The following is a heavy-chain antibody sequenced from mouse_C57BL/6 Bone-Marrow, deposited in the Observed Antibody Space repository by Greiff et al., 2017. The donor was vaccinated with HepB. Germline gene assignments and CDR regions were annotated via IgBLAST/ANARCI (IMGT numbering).Heavy chain of an antibody. Sequence: QVQLKQSGAELVRPGTSVKMSCKASGYTFTNYWIGWAKQRPGHGLEWIGDIYPGGGYTNYNEKFKGKATLTADKSSSTAYMQFSSLTSEDSAIYYCARFETAQATPFAYWGQGTLVTVSA. J-gene: IGHJ3*01. CDR2: IYPGGGYT. D-gene: IGHD3-2*02. CDR3: ARFETAQATPFAY. V-gene: IGHV1-63*01. CDR1: GYTFTNYW.